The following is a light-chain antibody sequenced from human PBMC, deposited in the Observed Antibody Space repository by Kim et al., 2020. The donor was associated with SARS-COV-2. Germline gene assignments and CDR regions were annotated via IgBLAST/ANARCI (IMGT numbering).Light chain of an antibody. V-gene: IGLV3-19*01. CDR3: NSRDSNDNVV. J-gene: IGLJ2*01. CDR1: SLRIYY. CDR2: GKN. Sequence: VALVQTVRITCQGDSLRIYYATWYQQKPGQAPIVVIYGKNNRPSGIPDRFSGSSSGNTASLTITGTQAGDEADYYCNSRDSNDNVVFGGGTQLTVL.